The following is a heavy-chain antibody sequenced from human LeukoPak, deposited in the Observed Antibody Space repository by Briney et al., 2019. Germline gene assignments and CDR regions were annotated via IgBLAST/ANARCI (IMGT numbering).Heavy chain of an antibody. CDR3: ARHSGGDGYNYNGMDV. CDR1: GFTFGSYY. CDR2: SSDFGSS. Sequence: GGALRLSCAASGFTFGSYYINWGRQAPGEGREWVSSSSDFGSSHHADSVMGRFTTSRDNAKNSVHLQMNRLRGEDTAIYYCARHSGGDGYNYNGMDVWDQGTMVTVSS. J-gene: IGHJ6*02. D-gene: IGHD6-19*01. V-gene: IGHV3-21*06.